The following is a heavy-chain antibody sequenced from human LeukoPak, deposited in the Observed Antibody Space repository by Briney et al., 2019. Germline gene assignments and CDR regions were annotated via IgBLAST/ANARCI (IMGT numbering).Heavy chain of an antibody. CDR1: GYPFTGYY. CDR2: VNPRNGST. V-gene: IGHV1-2*02. J-gene: IGHJ6*03. Sequence: ASVKVSCKASGYPFTGYYVHWVRQAPGHGLEWMGWVNPRNGSTHSAQKFQGRVSMTGDTSITTAYMELTGLTSDDTAVYYCATGAQYGLRGVAYFYYMHVWGTGTTVTVSS. CDR3: ATGAQYGLRGVAYFYYMHV. D-gene: IGHD3-10*01.